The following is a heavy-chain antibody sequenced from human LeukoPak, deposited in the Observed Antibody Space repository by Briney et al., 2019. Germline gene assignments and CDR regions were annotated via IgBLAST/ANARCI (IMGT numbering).Heavy chain of an antibody. CDR2: ISAYNGNT. CDR3: ARDAGLAVAGTWGY. Sequence: ASVRVSCKAFRYTFTGYYIHWVRQAPGQGLEWMGWISAYNGNTNYAQKLQGRVTMTTDTSTSTAYMELRSLRSDDTAVYYCARDAGLAVAGTWGYWGQGTLVTVSS. D-gene: IGHD6-19*01. V-gene: IGHV1-18*04. CDR1: RYTFTGYY. J-gene: IGHJ4*02.